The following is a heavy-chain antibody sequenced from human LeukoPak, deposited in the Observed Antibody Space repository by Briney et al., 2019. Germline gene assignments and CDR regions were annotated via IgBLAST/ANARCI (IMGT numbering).Heavy chain of an antibody. D-gene: IGHD6-13*01. CDR1: GGSISSYY. J-gene: IGHJ4*02. V-gene: IGHV4-59*08. CDR3: ARSRGGSSSWFLDY. CDR2: IYYSGST. Sequence: PSETLSLTCTVSGGSISSYYWSWIRQPPGKGLEWIGYIYYSGSTNYNPSLKSRVTISVDTSKNQFSLKLSSVTAADTAVYYCARSRGGSSSWFLDYWGQGTLVTVSS.